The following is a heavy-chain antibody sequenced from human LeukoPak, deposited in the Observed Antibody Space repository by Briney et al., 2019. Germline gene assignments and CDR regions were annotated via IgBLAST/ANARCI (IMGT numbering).Heavy chain of an antibody. CDR2: IYYSGST. CDR1: GGSISSYY. CDR3: ARWGRTRPFWIVGFGPQYNWFDP. J-gene: IGHJ5*02. V-gene: IGHV4-59*01. D-gene: IGHD3-22*01. Sequence: PSETLSLTCTASGGSISSYYWSWIRQPPGKGLEWIGYIYYSGSTNYNPSLKSRVTISVDTSKNQFSLKLSSVTAADTAVYYCARWGRTRPFWIVGFGPQYNWFDPWGQGTLVTVSS.